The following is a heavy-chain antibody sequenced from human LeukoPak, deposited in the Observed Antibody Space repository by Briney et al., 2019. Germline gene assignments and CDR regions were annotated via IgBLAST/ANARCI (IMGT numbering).Heavy chain of an antibody. Sequence: GDSVKVSCKASGYTFSGTGWYLYWLRQAPGQGLECMGWIHPNNGDTAYAQKFEGRVAMTRDTSISTAYMELSRLRSGDTAVYYCARDIKGRDGYNRLGSMDVWGKGTTVTVSS. CDR2: IHPNNGDT. V-gene: IGHV1-2*02. CDR3: ARDIKGRDGYNRLGSMDV. D-gene: IGHD5-24*01. CDR1: GYTFSGTGWY. J-gene: IGHJ6*04.